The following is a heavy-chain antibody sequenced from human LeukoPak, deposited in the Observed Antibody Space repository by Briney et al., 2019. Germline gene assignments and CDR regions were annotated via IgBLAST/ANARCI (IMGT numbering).Heavy chain of an antibody. CDR1: RFTFDEYG. CDR3: ARDREDTYLDV. Sequence: GGSLRLSCAASRFTFDEYGMSWVRQTAGKGLEWVSGINWNGRSIGYADSVKGRFTVSRDNAKSSLYLQMNSLRAEDTALYYCARDREDTYLDVWGKGTTVTVSS. CDR2: INWNGRSI. J-gene: IGHJ6*03. V-gene: IGHV3-20*04. D-gene: IGHD2-15*01.